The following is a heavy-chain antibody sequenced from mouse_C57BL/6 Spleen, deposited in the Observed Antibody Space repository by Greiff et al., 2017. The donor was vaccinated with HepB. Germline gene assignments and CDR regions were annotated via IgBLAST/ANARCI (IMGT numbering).Heavy chain of an antibody. V-gene: IGHV5-4*01. CDR3: ARLRRGDYAMDY. CDR2: ISDGGSYT. D-gene: IGHD2-12*01. J-gene: IGHJ4*01. CDR1: GFTFSSYA. Sequence: EVQLVESGGGLVKPGGSLKLSCAASGFTFSSYAMSWVRQTPEKRLEWVATISDGGSYTYYPDNVKGRFTISRDNAKNNLYLQMSHLKSEDTAMYYCARLRRGDYAMDYWGQGTSVTVSS.